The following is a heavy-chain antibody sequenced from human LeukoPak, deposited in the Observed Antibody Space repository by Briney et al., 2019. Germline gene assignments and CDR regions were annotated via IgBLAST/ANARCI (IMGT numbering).Heavy chain of an antibody. CDR1: GGSISSGGYY. CDR2: IYYSGST. J-gene: IGHJ5*02. CDR3: ARGQYYYGSGSFPPLNWFGP. D-gene: IGHD3-10*01. Sequence: SQTLSLTCTVSGGSISSGGYYWSWIRQHPGKGLEWIGYIYYSGSTYYNPSLKSRVTISVDTSKNQFSLKLSSVTAADTAVYYCARGQYYYGSGSFPPLNWFGPWGQGTLVTVSS. V-gene: IGHV4-31*03.